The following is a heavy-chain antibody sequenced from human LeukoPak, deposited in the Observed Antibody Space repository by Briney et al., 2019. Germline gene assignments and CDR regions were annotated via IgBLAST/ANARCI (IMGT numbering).Heavy chain of an antibody. CDR1: GFTVSSNY. J-gene: IGHJ4*02. CDR2: IYSGDST. Sequence: PGGSLRLSCAASGFTVSSNYMSWVRQAPGKGLEWVSVIYSGDSTYYADSVKGRFTISRDNSKNTLYLQMNSLRAEDTAVYYCAKDLLIAVAGLFDYWGQGTLVTVSS. V-gene: IGHV3-53*01. D-gene: IGHD6-19*01. CDR3: AKDLLIAVAGLFDY.